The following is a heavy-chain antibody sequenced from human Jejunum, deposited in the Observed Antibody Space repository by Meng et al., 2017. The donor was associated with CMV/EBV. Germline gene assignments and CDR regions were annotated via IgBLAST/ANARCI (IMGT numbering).Heavy chain of an antibody. CDR1: LSSYW. D-gene: IGHD2-8*02. V-gene: IGHV3-74*03. CDR3: AKRDCTGSSCHYYFDY. CDR2: LSPDGTST. Sequence: LSSYWMHWVRQAPGKGLVWVARLSPDGTSTTYADSVKGRFIVSRDNAKNTVYLQMNSLRAEDTAVYYCAKRDCTGSSCHYYFDYWGQGALVTVSS. J-gene: IGHJ4*02.